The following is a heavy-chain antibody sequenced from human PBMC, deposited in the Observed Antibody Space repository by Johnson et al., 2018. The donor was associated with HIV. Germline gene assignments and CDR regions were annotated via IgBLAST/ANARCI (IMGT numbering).Heavy chain of an antibody. J-gene: IGHJ3*02. CDR2: ISYDGSNK. CDR3: AKDVGGWELVLDAFDI. D-gene: IGHD1-26*01. CDR1: GFTFSSYA. Sequence: VQVVESGGGVVQPGRSLRLSCAASGFTFSSYAMHWVRQAPGKGLEWVAVISYDGSNKYYADSVKGRFTISRDNSKNTLYLQMNSLRAEGTAVYYCAKDVGGWELVLDAFDIWGQGTMVTVSS. V-gene: IGHV3-30*04.